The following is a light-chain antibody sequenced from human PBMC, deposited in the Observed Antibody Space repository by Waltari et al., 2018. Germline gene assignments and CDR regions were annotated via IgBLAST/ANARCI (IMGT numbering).Light chain of an antibody. J-gene: IGLJ3*02. CDR3: FSYRRSSTWV. V-gene: IGLV2-14*03. CDR2: DVT. Sequence: WYQQTPCNTPKPLIYDVTKRPSGVSNRFSGSKSANTASLTISGLQAEDEADYYCFSYRRSSTWVFGEGTKLTVL.